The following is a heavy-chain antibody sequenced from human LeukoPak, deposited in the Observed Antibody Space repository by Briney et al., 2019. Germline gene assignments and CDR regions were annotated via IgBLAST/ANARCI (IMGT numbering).Heavy chain of an antibody. D-gene: IGHD6-13*01. Sequence: MHGESLKISCKGSGYSFTSYWIGWVRQMPGKGLEWMGIIYPGDSDTRYSPSFQGQVTISADKSISTAYLQWSSLKASDTAMYYCARHLHGAAGPYYFDYWGQGTLVTVSS. CDR2: IYPGDSDT. CDR1: GYSFTSYW. J-gene: IGHJ4*02. CDR3: ARHLHGAAGPYYFDY. V-gene: IGHV5-51*01.